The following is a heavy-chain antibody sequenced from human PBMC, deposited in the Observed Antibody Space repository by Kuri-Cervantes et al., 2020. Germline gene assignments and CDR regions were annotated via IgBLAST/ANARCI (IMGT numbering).Heavy chain of an antibody. CDR2: ISYDGSNK. D-gene: IGHD1-26*01. CDR1: GFTFSSYA. V-gene: IGHV3-30-3*01. Sequence: GESLKISCAASGFTFSSYAMHWVRQAPGKGLEWVAVISYDGSNKYYADSVKGRFTISRDNSKNTLYLQMNSLRAEDTAVYYCARGSIGDAFDIWGQGTMVTVSS. CDR3: ARGSIGDAFDI. J-gene: IGHJ3*02.